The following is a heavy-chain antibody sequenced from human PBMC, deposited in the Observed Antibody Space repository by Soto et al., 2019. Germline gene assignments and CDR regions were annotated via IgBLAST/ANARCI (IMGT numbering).Heavy chain of an antibody. CDR1: GGSISSYY. CDR2: IYYSGST. CDR3: ARDVGYFISTSCYSWFDP. J-gene: IGHJ5*02. Sequence: QVQLQESGPGLVKPSETLSLTCTVSGGSISSYYWSWIRQPPGKGLEWIGYIYYSGSTNYNPSLKNRVPISVDTSKNQFSLKVSSVTAADTAVYYCARDVGYFISTSCYSWFDPWGQGTLVTVSS. D-gene: IGHD2-2*02. V-gene: IGHV4-59*01.